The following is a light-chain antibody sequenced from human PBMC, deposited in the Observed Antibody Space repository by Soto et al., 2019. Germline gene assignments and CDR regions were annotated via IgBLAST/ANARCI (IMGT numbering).Light chain of an antibody. Sequence: QAVVTQPASVSGPPGQSITISCTGTSSDVGSYNYVSWYQQHPGKAPKLMIYGVSNRPSGVSNRFSASKSANTASLTISGLQAEDEADYYCSSYTSSSTILFGGGTKLTVL. CDR1: SSDVGSYNY. V-gene: IGLV2-14*01. CDR3: SSYTSSSTIL. CDR2: GVS. J-gene: IGLJ2*01.